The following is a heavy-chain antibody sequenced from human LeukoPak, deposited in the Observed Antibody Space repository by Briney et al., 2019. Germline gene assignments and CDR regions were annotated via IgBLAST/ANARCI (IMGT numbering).Heavy chain of an antibody. CDR2: SRNKANSYIT. CDR1: GFTLSDHY. CDR3: VRSLLPGNWYFEL. D-gene: IGHD1-14*01. J-gene: IGHJ2*01. Sequence: GGSLRLSCAASGFTLSDHYMDWVRQAPGRGLEWVGRSRNKANSYITEYAASVKGRFTILRDDSRKSLYLQMSSLKTEDTAVYYCVRSLLPGNWYFELWGRGTLVTVSS. V-gene: IGHV3-72*01.